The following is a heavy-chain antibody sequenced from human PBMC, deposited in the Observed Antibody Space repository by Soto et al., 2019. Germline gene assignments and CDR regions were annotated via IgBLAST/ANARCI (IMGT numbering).Heavy chain of an antibody. CDR3: ARSCKWLVWTLRRVDAFDI. CDR1: GYTFTSYG. Sequence: ASVKVSCKASGYTFTSYGISWVRQAPGQGLEWMGWISAYNGNTNYAQKLQGRVTMTTDTSTSTAYMELRSLRSDDTAVYYCARSCKWLVWTLRRVDAFDIWGQGTMVT. V-gene: IGHV1-18*01. CDR2: ISAYNGNT. J-gene: IGHJ3*02. D-gene: IGHD6-19*01.